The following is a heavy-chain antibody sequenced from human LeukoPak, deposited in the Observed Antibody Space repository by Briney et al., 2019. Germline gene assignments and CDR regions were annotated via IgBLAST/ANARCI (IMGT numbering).Heavy chain of an antibody. Sequence: PGGSLRLSCAASGFTFSSYSMNWVRQAPGKGLEWVSSISSSSSSHIYYADSVKGRFTISRDNAKNSLYLQMNSLRAEDTAVYFCARDFPDPTTTRMVWGQGSLVTVSS. CDR1: GFTFSSYS. J-gene: IGHJ4*02. CDR2: ISSSSSSHI. CDR3: ARDFPDPTTTRMV. V-gene: IGHV3-21*01. D-gene: IGHD5-24*01.